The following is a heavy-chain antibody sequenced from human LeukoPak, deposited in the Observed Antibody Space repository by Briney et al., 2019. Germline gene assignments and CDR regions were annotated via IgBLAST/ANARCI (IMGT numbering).Heavy chain of an antibody. D-gene: IGHD2-15*01. CDR2: IISSSTFI. J-gene: IGHJ3*02. V-gene: IGHV3-21*01. CDR3: ARRNAVVGDAFDI. CDR1: GFTFNTYS. Sequence: PGGSLRLSCAASGFTFNTYSMNWVRQAPGKGLEWVSSIISSSTFIHYADSVKGRFTISRDNAKNSLYLQMNSLRGEDTAEYYCARRNAVVGDAFDIWGPGTMVTVSS.